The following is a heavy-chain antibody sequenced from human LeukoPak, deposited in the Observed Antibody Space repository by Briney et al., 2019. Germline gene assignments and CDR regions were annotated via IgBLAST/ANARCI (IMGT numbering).Heavy chain of an antibody. V-gene: IGHV4-59*08. Sequence: SETLSLTCTASGGTISTFYWNSIRQRPGKGLEWIGYIYYSGTTNYNPSLKSRVTISVDMSKSQFSLNLSSVTAADTALYYCARHGQLHDMWRTQFYFHYWGQGTLVAVSS. D-gene: IGHD3-3*01. CDR2: IYYSGTT. CDR1: GGTISTFY. CDR3: ARHGQLHDMWRTQFYFHY. J-gene: IGHJ4*02.